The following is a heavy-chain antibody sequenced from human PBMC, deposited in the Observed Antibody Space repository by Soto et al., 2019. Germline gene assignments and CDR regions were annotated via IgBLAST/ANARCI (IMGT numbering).Heavy chain of an antibody. CDR1: GGTFSSYT. Sequence: QVQLVQSGAAVKKPGSSVKVSCKASGGTFSSYTISWVRQAPGQGLEWMGRIIPILGIANYAQKFQCRVTITADKSTSTAYMELSSLRSEDTAVYYCAREPTPIRGDYWGQGTLVTVSS. J-gene: IGHJ4*02. CDR3: AREPTPIRGDY. V-gene: IGHV1-69*02. D-gene: IGHD3-10*01. CDR2: IIPILGIA.